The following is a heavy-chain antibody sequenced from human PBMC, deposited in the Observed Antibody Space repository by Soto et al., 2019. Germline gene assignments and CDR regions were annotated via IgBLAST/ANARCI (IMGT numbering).Heavy chain of an antibody. J-gene: IGHJ6*04. Sequence: GSLRLSCAASGFTFSSYYINWVRQAPGKGLEWVSSISSSGNYIFYADSVKGRFTISRDNTKNSLYLQMSSLRAEDTAVYYCARSPPNGMDVWGKGTTVTVSS. V-gene: IGHV3-21*01. CDR3: ARSPPNGMDV. CDR2: ISSSGNYI. CDR1: GFTFSSYY.